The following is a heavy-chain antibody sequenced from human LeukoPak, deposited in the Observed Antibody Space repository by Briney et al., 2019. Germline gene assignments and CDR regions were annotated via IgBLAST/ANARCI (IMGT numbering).Heavy chain of an antibody. CDR1: GGSFSGYY. J-gene: IGHJ5*02. D-gene: IGHD3-9*01. CDR3: ARGLGYDILTGYYLRGRWFDP. V-gene: IGHV4-34*01. CDR2: INQSGST. Sequence: SETLSLTCAVYGGSFSGYYWSWIRQPPGKGLEWIGEINQSGSTNYNPSLKSRVTISVDTSKNQFSLKLSSVTAADTAVYYCARGLGYDILTGYYLRGRWFDPWGQGTLVTVSS.